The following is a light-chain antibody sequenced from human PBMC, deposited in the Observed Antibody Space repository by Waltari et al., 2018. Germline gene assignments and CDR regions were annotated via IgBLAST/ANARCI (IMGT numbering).Light chain of an antibody. CDR3: SSHTTRSTWV. Sequence: QSALTQPASVSGSPGQSITISCTGTTDDIGYYDYVSWYQQHLGNAPKLLIYDVRERPSGVSNRFSGSKSGNTASLSISGLQADDDADYYCSSHTTRSTWVFGGGTKLTVL. CDR1: TDDIGYYDY. CDR2: DVR. J-gene: IGLJ3*02. V-gene: IGLV2-14*03.